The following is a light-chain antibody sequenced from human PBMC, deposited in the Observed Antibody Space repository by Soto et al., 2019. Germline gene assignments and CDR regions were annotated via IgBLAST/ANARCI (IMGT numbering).Light chain of an antibody. Sequence: EIVMTQSPATLSVSPGERATLSCRASQSVSTNLAWYQQKPGQAPRLLIYATSTRATGNPDRFTGSGSGTEFTLTISSLQSEDFAVYHCQQYDNKPPITFGQGTRLEIK. J-gene: IGKJ5*01. CDR2: ATS. V-gene: IGKV3-15*01. CDR1: QSVSTN. CDR3: QQYDNKPPIT.